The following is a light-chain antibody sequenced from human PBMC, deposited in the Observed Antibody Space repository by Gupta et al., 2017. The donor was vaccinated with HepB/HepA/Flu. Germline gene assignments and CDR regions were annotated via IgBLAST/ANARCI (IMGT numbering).Light chain of an antibody. CDR1: QSRLHGDGNTY. CDR2: ECS. CDR3: RQSIFLPPV. V-gene: IGKV2D-29*01. J-gene: IGKJ5*01. Sequence: DIVMTHTPLSLSVTPGQPSSISCKSSQSRLHGDGNTYLYWYLHKPGQPPHLLIYECSNRFSGVPHRFSGRGTGTDFTLKISRVEAEDDGVYYCRQSIFLPPVFGQGTQLDTK.